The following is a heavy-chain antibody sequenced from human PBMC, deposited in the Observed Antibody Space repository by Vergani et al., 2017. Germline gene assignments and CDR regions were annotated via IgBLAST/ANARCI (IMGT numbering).Heavy chain of an antibody. CDR2: IIPIFGTA. CDR3: ARARRGELLYYYYYMDV. CDR1: GGTFSSYA. J-gene: IGHJ6*03. V-gene: IGHV1-69*01. D-gene: IGHD1-26*01. Sequence: QVQLVQSGAEVKKPGSSVKVSCKASGGTFSSYAISWVRQAPGQGLEWMGGIIPIFGTANYAQKFQGRVTITANESTSTAYMELSSLRSEDTAVYYCARARRGELLYYYYYMDVWGKGTTVTVSS.